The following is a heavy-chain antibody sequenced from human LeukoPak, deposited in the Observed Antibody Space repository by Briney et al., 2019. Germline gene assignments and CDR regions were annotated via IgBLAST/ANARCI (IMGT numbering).Heavy chain of an antibody. CDR2: ISSSSSYI. V-gene: IGHV3-21*01. Sequence: GGSLRLSCAASGFTFSSYSMNWVRQAPGKGLEWVSSISSSSSYIYYADSVKGRFTISRDNAKNSLYLQMNSLRGEDTAVYYCARDLVALAVAGTGWFDPWGQGTLVTVSS. CDR1: GFTFSSYS. D-gene: IGHD6-19*01. CDR3: ARDLVALAVAGTGWFDP. J-gene: IGHJ5*02.